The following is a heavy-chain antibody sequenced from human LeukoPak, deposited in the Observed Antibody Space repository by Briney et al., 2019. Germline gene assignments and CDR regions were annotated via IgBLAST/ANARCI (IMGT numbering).Heavy chain of an antibody. CDR1: GYTFTGYY. Sequence: ASVKVSCKASGYTFTGYYMHWVRQAPGQGLEWMGWINPNSGGTNYAQKFQGRVTMTRDTSISTAYMELSSLRSEDTAVYYCATDNRRYYDSSGSFDPWGQGTLVTVSS. CDR3: ATDNRRYYDSSGSFDP. J-gene: IGHJ5*02. D-gene: IGHD3-22*01. CDR2: INPNSGGT. V-gene: IGHV1-2*02.